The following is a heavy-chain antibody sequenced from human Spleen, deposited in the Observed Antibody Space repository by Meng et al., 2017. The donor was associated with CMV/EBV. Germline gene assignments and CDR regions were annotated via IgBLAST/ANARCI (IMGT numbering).Heavy chain of an antibody. Sequence: SGFTFNTAWMNWVRQAPGKGLEWVGRIKSKADGGTTDYAAPAKGRFIVSRDVSKNTLYLQMSTLNTEDTAVYYCTADPPGDSPYFDYWGQGTLVTVS. CDR2: IKSKADGGTT. J-gene: IGHJ4*02. CDR3: TADPPGDSPYFDY. V-gene: IGHV3-15*01. CDR1: GFTFNTAW. D-gene: IGHD2-21*02.